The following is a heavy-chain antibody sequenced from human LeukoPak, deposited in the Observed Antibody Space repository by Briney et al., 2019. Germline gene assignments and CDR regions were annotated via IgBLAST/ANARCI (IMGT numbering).Heavy chain of an antibody. CDR3: AREDYYDSSLADAFDI. CDR2: ISGSGGST. V-gene: IGHV3-23*01. D-gene: IGHD3-22*01. Sequence: GGSLRLSCAASGFTFSSYAMRWVRQAPGKGLEWVSAISGSGGSTYYADSVKGRFTISRDNAKNSLYLQMNSLRAEDTAVYYCAREDYYDSSLADAFDIWGQGTMVTVSS. J-gene: IGHJ3*02. CDR1: GFTFSSYA.